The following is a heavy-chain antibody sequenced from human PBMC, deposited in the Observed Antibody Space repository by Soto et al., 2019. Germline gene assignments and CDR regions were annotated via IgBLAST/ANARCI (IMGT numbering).Heavy chain of an antibody. Sequence: GGSLRLSCAASGFTFSSYGMHWVRQAPGKGLEWVAVIWYDGSNKYYADSVKGRFTISRDNSKNTLYLQMNSLRAEDTAVYYRARDKSENSGWAEFDYWGQGTLVTAPQ. CDR3: ARDKSENSGWAEFDY. V-gene: IGHV3-33*01. CDR2: IWYDGSNK. CDR1: GFTFSSYG. D-gene: IGHD6-19*01. J-gene: IGHJ4*02.